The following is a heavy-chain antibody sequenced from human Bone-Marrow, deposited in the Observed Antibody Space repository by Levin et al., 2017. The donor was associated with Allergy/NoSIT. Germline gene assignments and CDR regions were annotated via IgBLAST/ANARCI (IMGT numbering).Heavy chain of an antibody. V-gene: IGHV1-46*01. CDR3: AREGISLKYKDV. D-gene: IGHD6-13*01. CDR2: IFPNGYIT. J-gene: IGHJ6*02. Sequence: EASVKVSCRATGYTFSDYYMHWVRQAPGQGLEWMGVIFPNGYITEYAQTFQGRITMTRDTSTSTLYMELSSLRSEDTAVYYCAREGISLKYKDVWGQGTTVTVSS. CDR1: GYTFSDYY.